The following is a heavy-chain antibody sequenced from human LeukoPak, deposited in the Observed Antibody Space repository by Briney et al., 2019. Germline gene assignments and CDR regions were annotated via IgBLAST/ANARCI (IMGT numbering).Heavy chain of an antibody. CDR2: IYPGDSDT. Sequence: GESLKISCEGSGYSFTSYLIGGVRQMPAKGLEWMGIIYPGDSDTRYSPSFQGQVTISADKSISTACLQWSSLKASDTAMYYCARHSYCSSTTCYYYYGMDVWGQGTTVTVSS. V-gene: IGHV5-51*01. J-gene: IGHJ6*02. D-gene: IGHD2-2*01. CDR1: GYSFTSYL. CDR3: ARHSYCSSTTCYYYYGMDV.